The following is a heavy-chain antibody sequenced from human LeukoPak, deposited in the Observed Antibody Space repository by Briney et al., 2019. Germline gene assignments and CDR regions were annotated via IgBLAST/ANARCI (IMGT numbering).Heavy chain of an antibody. V-gene: IGHV4-59*08. D-gene: IGHD3-16*01. CDR2: IHHSGGT. Sequence: PSETLSLTCSVSGASINSYWWSRVRQPPGGGLEWIAYIHHSGGTKYNPSLRNRATISLDTSKNQVSLMLTSVTAADAAVYFCAAHVLFDSNDYSFWFDPWGQGTLVTVSP. CDR1: GASINSYW. J-gene: IGHJ5*02. CDR3: AAHVLFDSNDYSFWFDP.